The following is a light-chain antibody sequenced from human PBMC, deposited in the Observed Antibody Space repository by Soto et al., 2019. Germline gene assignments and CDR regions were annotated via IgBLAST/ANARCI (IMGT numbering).Light chain of an antibody. CDR2: GAS. Sequence: EIVVSKSPATLSVSKGERATLSCRASQSVSSNLAWYQQKPGQAPRLLIYGASSRATGVPDRFSGSGSGTDFTLTISRLEPEDLAVYYCQQYGTSPVTFGQGTKVDIK. V-gene: IGKV3-20*01. J-gene: IGKJ1*01. CDR1: QSVSSN. CDR3: QQYGTSPVT.